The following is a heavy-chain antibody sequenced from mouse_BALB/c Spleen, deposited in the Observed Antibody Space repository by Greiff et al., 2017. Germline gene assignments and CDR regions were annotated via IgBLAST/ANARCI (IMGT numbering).Heavy chain of an antibody. CDR1: GFSLTSYG. J-gene: IGHJ4*01. V-gene: IGHV2-2*02. CDR3: ASYDSYAMDY. Sequence: VMLVESGPGLVQPSQSLSITCTVSGFSLTSYGVHWVRQSPGKGLEWLGVIWSGGSTDYNAAFISRLSISKDNSKSQVFFKMNSLQANDTAIYYCASYDSYAMDYWGQGTSVTVSS. CDR2: IWSGGST. D-gene: IGHD2-12*01.